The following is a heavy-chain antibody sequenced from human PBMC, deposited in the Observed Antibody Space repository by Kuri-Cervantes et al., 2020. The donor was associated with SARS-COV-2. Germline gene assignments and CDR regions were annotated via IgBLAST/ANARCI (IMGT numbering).Heavy chain of an antibody. J-gene: IGHJ3*02. Sequence: LSLTCAASRSTFSSYGMQLVRQAPGKGLEWVAVIWYGVSNKYSADSVTGRFTISRDNSKNTLYLQMNSLRAEDTAVYYCATVTPDIVVVPAAIPGAFDIWGQGTMVTVSS. CDR3: ATVTPDIVVVPAAIPGAFDI. CDR2: IWYGVSNK. V-gene: IGHV3-33*08. CDR1: RSTFSSYG. D-gene: IGHD2-2*02.